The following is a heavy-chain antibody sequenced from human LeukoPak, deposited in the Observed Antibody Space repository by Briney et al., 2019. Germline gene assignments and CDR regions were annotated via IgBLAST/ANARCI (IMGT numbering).Heavy chain of an antibody. CDR1: GFSVSSNY. Sequence: GGSLRLSCAASGFSVSSNYMSWVRQAPGKGLEWVSVVYSGGSTYYTDSVKGRFTISRDNSKNTLYLQMNSLRSDDTAVYYCVRDRDDWYPPDLWGQGTLVTVSS. CDR3: VRDRDDWYPPDL. J-gene: IGHJ5*02. CDR2: VYSGGST. V-gene: IGHV3-53*05. D-gene: IGHD3-9*01.